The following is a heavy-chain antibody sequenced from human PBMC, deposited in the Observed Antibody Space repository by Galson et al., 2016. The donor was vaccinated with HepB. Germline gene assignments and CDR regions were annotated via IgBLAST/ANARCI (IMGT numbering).Heavy chain of an antibody. D-gene: IGHD1-1*01. Sequence: SLRLSCAASGFNFSDYYMSWIRQAPGKGLEWVSYISGSRRDTNHAEGVKGRFTISRDNDMNSLYLQMNSLRAEDTAVYYCARVGRGHEGVEWGQGTLVTVSS. CDR3: ARVGRGHEGVE. J-gene: IGHJ4*02. V-gene: IGHV3-11*06. CDR1: GFNFSDYY. CDR2: ISGSRRDT.